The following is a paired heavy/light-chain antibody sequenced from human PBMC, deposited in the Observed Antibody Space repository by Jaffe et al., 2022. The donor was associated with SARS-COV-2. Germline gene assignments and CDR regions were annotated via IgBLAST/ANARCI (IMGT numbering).Light chain of an antibody. CDR2: EVN. J-gene: IGLJ3*02. CDR3: SSYAGSNNLV. CDR1: SSDVGGYEY. V-gene: IGLV2-8*01. Sequence: QSALTQPPSASGSPGQSVTISCTGTSSDVGGYEYVSWYQQHPGKAPKFMIYEVNKRPSGVPDRFSGSKSGNTASLTVSGLQAEDEADYYCSSYAGSNNLVFGGGTKLTVL.
Heavy chain of an antibody. CDR2: IGGSGINT. Sequence: EVQLLESGGGLVQPGGSLRLSCAASGFTFSNYAMTWVRQAPGKGLEWVSGIGGSGINTHYADSVKGRFTISRDNSKNTLYLQMNSLRAEDTAVYYCAKWDSNSWFYYYYGMDVWGQGTTVTVSS. V-gene: IGHV3-23*01. D-gene: IGHD6-13*01. J-gene: IGHJ6*02. CDR3: AKWDSNSWFYYYYGMDV. CDR1: GFTFSNYA.